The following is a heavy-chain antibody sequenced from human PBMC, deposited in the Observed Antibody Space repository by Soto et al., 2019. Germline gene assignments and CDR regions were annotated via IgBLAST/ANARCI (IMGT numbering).Heavy chain of an antibody. V-gene: IGHV3-33*01. CDR1: GFTFSSYG. CDR3: ARDKGDYYDSRYDAFDI. Sequence: PGGSLRLSCAASGFTFSSYGMHWVRQAPSKGLEWVAVIWYDGSNKYYADSVKGRFTISRDNSKNTLYLQMNSLRAEDTAVYYSARDKGDYYDSRYDAFDIWGQGTMVTVSS. J-gene: IGHJ3*02. CDR2: IWYDGSNK. D-gene: IGHD3-22*01.